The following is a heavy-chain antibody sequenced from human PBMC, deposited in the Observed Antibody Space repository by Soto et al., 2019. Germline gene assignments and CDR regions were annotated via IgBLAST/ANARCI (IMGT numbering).Heavy chain of an antibody. J-gene: IGHJ4*02. CDR3: ARGSSTHTFDY. D-gene: IGHD2-15*01. CDR2: IYHSGST. V-gene: IGHV4-4*02. Sequence: SETLSLTCAVSGDSISSSNWWIWVRQPPGKGLEWIGEIYHSGSTNYNPSLKSRVTISVDKSKNHFTLKVSSVTAADTAVYYCARGSSTHTFDYWGQGTLVTVSS. CDR1: GDSISSSNW.